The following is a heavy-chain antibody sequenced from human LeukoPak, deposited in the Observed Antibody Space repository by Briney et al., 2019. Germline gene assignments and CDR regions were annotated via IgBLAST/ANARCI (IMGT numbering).Heavy chain of an antibody. CDR3: ARRRDAERGYYFDY. Sequence: SETLSLTCTVSGGSISSYYWSWIRQPPGKGLEWIGYIYYSGNTNYNPSLKSRVTISVDTSKNQFSLKLSSVTAADTAVYYCARRRDAERGYYFDYWGQGTLVTVSS. V-gene: IGHV4-59*08. CDR1: GGSISSYY. J-gene: IGHJ4*02. D-gene: IGHD3-16*01. CDR2: IYYSGNT.